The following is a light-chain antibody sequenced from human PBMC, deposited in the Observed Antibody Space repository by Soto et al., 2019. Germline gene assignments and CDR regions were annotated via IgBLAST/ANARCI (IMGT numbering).Light chain of an antibody. J-gene: IGLJ2*01. CDR2: SDN. CDR1: SFNLGSNT. CDR3: ASWYDSLNGPV. V-gene: IGLV1-44*01. Sequence: QSVLTQPPSASGTPGQRVTISCSGSSFNLGSNTVNWYQQLPGKAPKLLIYSDNQRPSGVPDRFSGSKSGTSASLAISGLQSEDEAVYHCASWYDSLNGPVFGGGTKLTVL.